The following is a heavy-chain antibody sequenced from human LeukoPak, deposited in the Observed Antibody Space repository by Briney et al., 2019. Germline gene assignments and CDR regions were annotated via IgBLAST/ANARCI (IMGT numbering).Heavy chain of an antibody. CDR3: ARQMVLRIQLWLSAFYFDY. CDR2: ISGSGGST. D-gene: IGHD5-18*01. V-gene: IGHV3-23*01. Sequence: GGSLRLSCAASGFTFSSYAMSWVRQAPGKGLEWVSAISGSGGSTYYADSVKGRFTISRDNSKNTLYLQMNSLRAEDTAVYYCARQMVLRIQLWLSAFYFDYWGQGTLVTVSS. CDR1: GFTFSSYA. J-gene: IGHJ4*02.